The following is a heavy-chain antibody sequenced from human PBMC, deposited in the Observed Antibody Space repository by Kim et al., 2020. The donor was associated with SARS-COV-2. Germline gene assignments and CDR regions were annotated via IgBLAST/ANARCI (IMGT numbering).Heavy chain of an antibody. Sequence: SLKSRVTISVDTSKNQFSLKLSSVTAADTAVYYCARTTTGIAAAGRVPDYWGQGTLVTVSS. V-gene: IGHV4-39*01. J-gene: IGHJ4*02. CDR3: ARTTTGIAAAGRVPDY. D-gene: IGHD6-13*01.